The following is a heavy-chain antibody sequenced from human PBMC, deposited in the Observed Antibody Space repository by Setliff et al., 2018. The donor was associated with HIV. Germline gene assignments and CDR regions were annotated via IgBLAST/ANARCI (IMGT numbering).Heavy chain of an antibody. Sequence: PGESLKISCKGSGYSFTSYWIAWVRQMPGRGLEWMGIIYPGDSDTRYSPSFQGQVTISADKSISTAYLQWSSPKASDTAMYYCARHLIPGDPRYSSSWYYWGQGTLVTVSS. CDR1: GYSFTSYW. V-gene: IGHV5-51*01. CDR2: IYPGDSDT. CDR3: ARHLIPGDPRYSSSWYY. D-gene: IGHD6-13*01. J-gene: IGHJ4*02.